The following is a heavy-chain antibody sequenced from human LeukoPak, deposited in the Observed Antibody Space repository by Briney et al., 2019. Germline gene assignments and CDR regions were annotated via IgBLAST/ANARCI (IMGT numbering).Heavy chain of an antibody. Sequence: PGGSLRLSCAASGFTFNKYWMTWVRQAPGKGPEWVANIKEDGTEKYYVDSVKGRFSISRDNAKKSLFLEMNSLRAEDTAVYYCARDEEITLGTDYWGQGTLVTVSS. CDR2: IKEDGTEK. J-gene: IGHJ4*02. V-gene: IGHV3-7*01. CDR1: GFTFNKYW. D-gene: IGHD3-16*01. CDR3: ARDEEITLGTDY.